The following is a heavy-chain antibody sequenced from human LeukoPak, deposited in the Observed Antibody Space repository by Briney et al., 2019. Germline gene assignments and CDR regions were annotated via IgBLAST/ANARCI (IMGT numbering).Heavy chain of an antibody. CDR3: ARHSSRGHYYDFDS. V-gene: IGHV1-69*02. CDR1: GGTLITHY. Sequence: SVKVSCKASGGTLITHYISWVRQAPGQGLEWMGRIVPMVGIANYAQKFQGRVTITADRSTNTAYMEVRSLKFEDTAVYYCARHSSRGHYYDFDSWGQGALVTVSA. CDR2: IVPMVGIA. D-gene: IGHD3-22*01. J-gene: IGHJ4*02.